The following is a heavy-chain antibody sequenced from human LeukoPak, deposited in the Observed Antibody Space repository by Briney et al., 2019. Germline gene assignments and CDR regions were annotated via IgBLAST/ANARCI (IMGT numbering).Heavy chain of an antibody. J-gene: IGHJ4*02. CDR2: IYYSGST. V-gene: IGHV4-39*01. D-gene: IGHD6-13*01. CDR1: GGSISSSSYY. Sequence: SETLSLTCTVSGGSISSSSYYWGWIRQPPGKGLGWIGSIYYSGSTYYNPSLKSRVTISVDTSKNQFSLKLSSVTAADTAVYYCARSTIAAADHWGQGTLVTVSS. CDR3: ARSTIAAADH.